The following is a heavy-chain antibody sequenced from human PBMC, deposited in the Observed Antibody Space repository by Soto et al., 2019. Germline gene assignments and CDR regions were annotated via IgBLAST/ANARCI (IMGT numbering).Heavy chain of an antibody. V-gene: IGHV3-23*01. Sequence: PGGSLRLSCAASGFTFDIYALSWVRQAPGKGLEWVSGISGSGAGTYYADSVKDRFIISRDNSQTTLYLQMNSLRAEDTAIYYCAKVVMTTRTWGCFDSWGQGTLVTVSS. J-gene: IGHJ5*01. CDR1: GFTFDIYA. CDR2: ISGSGAGT. D-gene: IGHD3-16*01. CDR3: AKVVMTTRTWGCFDS.